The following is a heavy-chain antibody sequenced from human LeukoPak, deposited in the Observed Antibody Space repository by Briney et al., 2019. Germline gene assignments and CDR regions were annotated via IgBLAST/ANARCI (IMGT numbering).Heavy chain of an antibody. Sequence: ASVKVSCKASGYTFTGYYMHWVRQAPGKGLEWMGGFDPEDGETIYAQKFQGRVTMTEDTSTDTAYMELSSLRSEDTAVYYCASTMVRGVIEYYYYGMDVWGQGTTVTVSS. CDR2: FDPEDGET. J-gene: IGHJ6*02. D-gene: IGHD3-10*01. CDR1: GYTFTGYY. CDR3: ASTMVRGVIEYYYYGMDV. V-gene: IGHV1-24*01.